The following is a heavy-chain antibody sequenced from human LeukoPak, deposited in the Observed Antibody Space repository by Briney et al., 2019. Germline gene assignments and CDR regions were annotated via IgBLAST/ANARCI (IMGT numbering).Heavy chain of an antibody. CDR3: ARHGDSGYGWRVVVVAATPFDY. Sequence: PSQTLSLTCTVSGDSIGSSSYYWGWIRQPPGKGLEWIGSIYYSGSTYYNPSLKSRVTISVDTSKNQFSLKLSSVTAADTAVYYCARHGDSGYGWRVVVVAATPFDYWGQGTLVTVSS. CDR1: GDSIGSSSYY. V-gene: IGHV4-39*01. CDR2: IYYSGST. D-gene: IGHD2-15*01. J-gene: IGHJ4*02.